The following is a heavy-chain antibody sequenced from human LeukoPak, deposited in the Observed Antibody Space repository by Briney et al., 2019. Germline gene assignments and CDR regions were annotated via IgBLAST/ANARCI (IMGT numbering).Heavy chain of an antibody. Sequence: GASVKVSCKASGYTFTSYGISWVRQAPGQGLERMGWISAYNGNTNYAQKLQGRVTMTTDTSTSTAYMELRSLRSDDTAVYYCARNSLGYCSGGNCYDYYMDVWGKGTTVTVSS. J-gene: IGHJ6*03. V-gene: IGHV1-18*01. D-gene: IGHD2-15*01. CDR1: GYTFTSYG. CDR3: ARNSLGYCSGGNCYDYYMDV. CDR2: ISAYNGNT.